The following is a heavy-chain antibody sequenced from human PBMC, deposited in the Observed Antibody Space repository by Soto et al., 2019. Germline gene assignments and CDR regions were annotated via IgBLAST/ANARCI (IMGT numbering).Heavy chain of an antibody. D-gene: IGHD5-12*01. Sequence: ASVKVSCKASGYTFTRSGISWVRQAPGQGPEWMGWISSYNGDTNYAQTFQGRVTMTTDTSTSTAYMELRSLRSDDTAVYYCPRECVATYYYYVMDVWGQGTPVTVSS. CDR3: PRECVATYYYYVMDV. CDR2: ISSYNGDT. J-gene: IGHJ6*02. V-gene: IGHV1-18*01. CDR1: GYTFTRSG.